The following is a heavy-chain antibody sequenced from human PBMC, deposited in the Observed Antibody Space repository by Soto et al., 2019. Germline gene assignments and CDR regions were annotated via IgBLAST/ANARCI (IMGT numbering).Heavy chain of an antibody. CDR2: ISAYNGNT. CDR1: GYTFTSYG. CDR3: ARSSSNYYDSSGYYY. V-gene: IGHV1-18*01. Sequence: GASVKVSCKASGYTFTSYGISWVRQAPGQGLEWMGWISAYNGNTNYAQKLQGRVTMTTDTSTSTVYMELRSLRSDDTAVYYCARSSSNYYDSSGYYYWGKGTLVTVSS. D-gene: IGHD3-22*01. J-gene: IGHJ4*02.